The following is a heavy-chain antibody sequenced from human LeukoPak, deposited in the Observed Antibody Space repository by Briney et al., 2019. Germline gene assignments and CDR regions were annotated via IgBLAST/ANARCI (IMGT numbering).Heavy chain of an antibody. CDR2: ISADGGST. V-gene: IGHV3-43*02. Sequence: PGGSLRLSCVVSGXNFADYAMHWVRQPPGKGLEWVSLISADGGSTFSADSVKGRFSISRDNSKNSLYLQMNSLRSEDTAMYYCAKESGKFDYWGQGTLVAVSS. J-gene: IGHJ4*02. CDR3: AKESGKFDY. CDR1: GXNFADYA.